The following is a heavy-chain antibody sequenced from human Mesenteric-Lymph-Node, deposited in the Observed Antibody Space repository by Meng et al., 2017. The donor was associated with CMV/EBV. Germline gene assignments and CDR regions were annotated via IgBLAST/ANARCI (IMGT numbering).Heavy chain of an antibody. D-gene: IGHD6-6*01. CDR1: GGTFSSYT. CDR3: ARGGIAARFHFDY. Sequence: SVKVSCKASGGTFSSYTISWVRQAPGQGLEWMGRIIPILGIANYAQKFQGRVTITADNSTSTAYMELSSLRSEDTAVYYCARGGIAARFHFDYWGQGTLVTVSS. J-gene: IGHJ4*02. CDR2: IIPILGIA. V-gene: IGHV1-69*02.